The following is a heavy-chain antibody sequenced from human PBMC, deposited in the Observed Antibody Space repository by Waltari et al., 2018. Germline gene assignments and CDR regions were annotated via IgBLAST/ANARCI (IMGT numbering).Heavy chain of an antibody. D-gene: IGHD3-10*01. CDR1: GDSVSSNSAA. Sequence: QVQLQQSGPGLVKPSQTLSLTCAISGDSVSSNSAAWNWIRQSPSGGLERLGRKYYRSKWYKYYAVSVKSRITINPATSKNQFSLQLNCVTPEDTAVYYCAKGFGETRFTFDIWGQGTMVTVSS. J-gene: IGHJ3*02. CDR3: AKGFGETRFTFDI. CDR2: KYYRSKWYK. V-gene: IGHV6-1*01.